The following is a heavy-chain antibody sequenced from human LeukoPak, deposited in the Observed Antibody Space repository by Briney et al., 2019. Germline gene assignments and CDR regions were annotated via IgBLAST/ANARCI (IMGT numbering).Heavy chain of an antibody. CDR2: NYHSGST. CDR3: ARLKSWLERVRGNWFDP. D-gene: IGHD1-1*01. J-gene: IGHJ5*02. CDR1: GGSISSGDYS. V-gene: IGHV4-30-2*03. Sequence: PSETLSLTCAVSGGSISSGDYSWSWIRQPPGKGLEWIGYNYHSGSTYYNPSLKSRVTISVDTSKKQFSLKLRSVTAADTAMYYCARLKSWLERVRGNWFDPWGQGTQVTVSS.